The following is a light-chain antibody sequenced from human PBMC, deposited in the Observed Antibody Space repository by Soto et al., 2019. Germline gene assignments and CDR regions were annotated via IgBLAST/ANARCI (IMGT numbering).Light chain of an antibody. CDR2: AAS. Sequence: EVVLTQSPGTLSLSAGERATLSCRASQSVASNRLAWYQQKPGQAPRLLIYAASTRAAGIPDRFSGSGSGTDFTLTISRLEPEDFGVFFCHHYGRSPIFTFGPWTTVDMK. V-gene: IGKV3-20*01. CDR3: HHYGRSPIFT. CDR1: QSVASNR. J-gene: IGKJ3*01.